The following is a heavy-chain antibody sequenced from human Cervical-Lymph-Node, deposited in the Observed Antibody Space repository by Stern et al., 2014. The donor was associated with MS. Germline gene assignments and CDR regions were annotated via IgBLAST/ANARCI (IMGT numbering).Heavy chain of an antibody. CDR3: ARDQRRQELWSPVVNDAFHI. CDR1: GGDFGTYA. J-gene: IGHJ3*02. V-gene: IGHV1-69*06. CDR2: LIPVFGTP. D-gene: IGHD3-10*01. Sequence: VQLVESGAEVRKPGSSVKVSCRASGGDFGTYAMNWVRQAPGQGLEWMGGLIPVFGTPNYAQKFQGRVTITADRSTTAVYMELSSLRSEDTAVYYCARDQRRQELWSPVVNDAFHIWGQGTKVTVSS.